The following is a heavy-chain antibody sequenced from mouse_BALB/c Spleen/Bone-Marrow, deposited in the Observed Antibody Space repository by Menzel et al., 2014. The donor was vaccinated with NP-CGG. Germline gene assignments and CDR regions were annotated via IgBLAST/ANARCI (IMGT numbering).Heavy chain of an antibody. CDR1: GYSITSNYA. CDR3: ARSVIGAMDY. Sequence: EVQLVESGPGLVKPSQSLSLTCTVAGYSITSNYAWNWIRQFPGNKLEWMGYISYSGVTSYSPPPKSRISITRDTSKNQFFLQLTSVTTEDTATYYCARSVIGAMDYWGQGTSVTVSS. J-gene: IGHJ4*01. D-gene: IGHD1-1*01. V-gene: IGHV3-2*02. CDR2: ISYSGVT.